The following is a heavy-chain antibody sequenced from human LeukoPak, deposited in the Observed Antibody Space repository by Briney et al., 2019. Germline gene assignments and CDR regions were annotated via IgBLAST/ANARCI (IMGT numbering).Heavy chain of an antibody. Sequence: EASVKVSCKASGYTFTSYGIRWVRQAPGQGLEWMGWISAYNGNTNYAQKLQGRVTMTTDTSTSTAYMELRSLRSDDTAVYYCARDYDYYDSSGYYSYPPDYWGQGTLVTVSS. CDR1: GYTFTSYG. V-gene: IGHV1-18*01. CDR3: ARDYDYYDSSGYYSYPPDY. D-gene: IGHD3-22*01. CDR2: ISAYNGNT. J-gene: IGHJ4*02.